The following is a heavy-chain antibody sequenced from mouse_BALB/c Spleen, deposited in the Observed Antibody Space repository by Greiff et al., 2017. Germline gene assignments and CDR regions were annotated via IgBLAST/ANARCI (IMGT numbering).Heavy chain of an antibody. J-gene: IGHJ4*01. CDR2: IRLKSNNYAT. Sequence: EVKLMESGGGLVQPGGSMKLSCVASGFTFSNYWMNWVRQSPEKGLEWVAEIRLKSNNYATHYAKSVKGRFTISRDDSKSSVYLQMNNLRAEDTGIYYCTRRPGAMDYWGQGTSVTVSS. V-gene: IGHV6-6*02. CDR1: GFTFSNYW. CDR3: TRRPGAMDY. D-gene: IGHD4-1*01.